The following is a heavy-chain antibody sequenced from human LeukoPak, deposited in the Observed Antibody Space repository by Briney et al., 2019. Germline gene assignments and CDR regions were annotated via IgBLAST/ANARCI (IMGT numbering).Heavy chain of an antibody. D-gene: IGHD3-22*01. V-gene: IGHV1-69*04. J-gene: IGHJ4*02. Sequence: SVKVSCKASGDTFISHAITWVRQAPGQGLEWMGRIIPIIGTGNYAQKFQGRVTITADKSTNTAYMELTSVTSEDTAVYYCARGHDSSGHRAAFWGQGTRVTVSS. CDR1: GDTFISHA. CDR2: IIPIIGTG. CDR3: ARGHDSSGHRAAF.